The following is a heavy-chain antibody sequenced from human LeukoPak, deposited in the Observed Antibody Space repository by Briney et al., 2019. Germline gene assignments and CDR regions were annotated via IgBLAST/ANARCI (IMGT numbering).Heavy chain of an antibody. D-gene: IGHD3-16*01. Sequence: PSETLSLTCTVSGGSISSHYWSWIRQPPGKGLGWIGYIYYSGSTNYNPSLKSRVTISVDTSKNQFSLKLSSVTAADTAVYYCARAKGGYYYMDVWGKGTTVTVSS. CDR1: GGSISSHY. J-gene: IGHJ6*03. CDR3: ARAKGGYYYMDV. V-gene: IGHV4-59*11. CDR2: IYYSGST.